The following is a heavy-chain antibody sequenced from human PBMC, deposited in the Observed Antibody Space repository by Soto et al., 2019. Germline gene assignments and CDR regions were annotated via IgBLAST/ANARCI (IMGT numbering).Heavy chain of an antibody. V-gene: IGHV3-9*01. CDR3: ARGEGPGTALYNWLDP. CDR1: GFTFDDYA. Sequence: EVQLVESGGGLVQPGRSQRLSCAASGFTFDDYAMHWVRQAPGKGLEWVSGISWNSGTIGYADSVKGRFTISRDNXKTXLYRQMNRLRAEDTALYYCARGEGPGTALYNWLDPWGQGTLVTVSS. CDR2: ISWNSGTI. D-gene: IGHD1-1*01. J-gene: IGHJ5*02.